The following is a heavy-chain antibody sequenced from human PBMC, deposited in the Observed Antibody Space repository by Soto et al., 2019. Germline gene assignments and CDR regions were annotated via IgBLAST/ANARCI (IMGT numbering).Heavy chain of an antibody. CDR2: ISSSSSYI. V-gene: IGHV3-21*01. Sequence: GGSLRLSCAASGFTFSSYSMNWVRQAPGKGLEWVSSISSSSSYIYYADSVKGRFTISRDNAKNSLYLQMNSLRAEDTAVYYCALTTVTTESLFDYWGQGTLVTVSS. J-gene: IGHJ4*02. CDR1: GFTFSSYS. D-gene: IGHD4-17*01. CDR3: ALTTVTTESLFDY.